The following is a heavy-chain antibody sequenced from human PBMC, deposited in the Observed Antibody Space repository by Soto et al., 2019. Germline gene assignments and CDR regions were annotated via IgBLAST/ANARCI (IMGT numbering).Heavy chain of an antibody. CDR2: ISTGSTYT. Sequence: PGVPLRLSCGASELTFIDYYVSWIRQAPGKGLEWVSYISTGSTYTNNADSVKGRFTISRDNAKNSLYLQMNSLRADDTAVYYCARDSGYDFPHWCQGTQVTVSS. V-gene: IGHV3-11*05. D-gene: IGHD5-12*01. CDR1: ELTFIDYY. J-gene: IGHJ1*01. CDR3: ARDSGYDFPH.